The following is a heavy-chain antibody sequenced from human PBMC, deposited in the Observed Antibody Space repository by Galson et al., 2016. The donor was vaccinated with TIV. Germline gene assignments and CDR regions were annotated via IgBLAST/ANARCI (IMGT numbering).Heavy chain of an antibody. CDR2: IYYSGST. D-gene: IGHD6-13*01. CDR3: ARQSGYGTSWFPYYFDY. V-gene: IGHV4-59*08. Sequence: SETLSLTCTVSGDSISNYYWTWIRQPPGKGLEWIGYIYYSGSTNYSPSLKSRVTISRATSKNQFSLKLNSATASDTAVYYCARQSGYGTSWFPYYFDYWGQGTLVTVSS. J-gene: IGHJ4*02. CDR1: GDSISNYY.